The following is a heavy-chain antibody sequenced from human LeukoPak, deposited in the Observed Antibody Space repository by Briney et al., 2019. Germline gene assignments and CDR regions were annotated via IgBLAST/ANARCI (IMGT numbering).Heavy chain of an antibody. V-gene: IGHV1-69*01. Sequence: GASVKVSCKASGGTFSSYAISWVRQAPGQGPEWMGGIIPIFGTANYAQKFQGRVTITADESTSTAYMELSSLRSEDTAVYYCARGRADDFWSGYFFSYFDYWGQGTLVTVSS. CDR2: IIPIFGTA. CDR1: GGTFSSYA. CDR3: ARGRADDFWSGYFFSYFDY. D-gene: IGHD3-3*01. J-gene: IGHJ4*02.